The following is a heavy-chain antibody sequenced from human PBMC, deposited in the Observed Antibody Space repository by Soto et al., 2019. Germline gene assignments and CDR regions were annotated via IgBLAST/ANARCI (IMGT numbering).Heavy chain of an antibody. D-gene: IGHD2-2*01. J-gene: IGHJ6*02. CDR2: ISAYNGNT. V-gene: IGHV1-18*01. Sequence: QVQLVQSGAEVKKPGASVKVSCKASGYTFTSYGISWVRQAPGQGLEWMGWISAYNGNTNYAQKLQGRVTMTTDTSTSTAYMELRSLRSDDTDVYYCASWVYCSSTRWCPLAPWAYYYYYGMDVWGQGPTVTVSS. CDR1: GYTFTSYG. CDR3: ASWVYCSSTRWCPLAPWAYYYYYGMDV.